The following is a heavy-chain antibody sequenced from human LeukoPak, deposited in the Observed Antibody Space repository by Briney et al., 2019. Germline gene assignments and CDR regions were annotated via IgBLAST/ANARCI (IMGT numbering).Heavy chain of an antibody. Sequence: SETLSLTCAFYGGSLSGSDWNWIRQPQGKGLEWIGEINDSGNSNYNPSLKSRVTISIDTSKKQFSLKLTSVTAADTAIYYCVRGPLRFLANDFWGQGTLVTVSS. J-gene: IGHJ4*02. CDR3: VRGPLRFLANDF. D-gene: IGHD3-3*01. CDR2: INDSGNS. V-gene: IGHV4-34*01. CDR1: GGSLSGSD.